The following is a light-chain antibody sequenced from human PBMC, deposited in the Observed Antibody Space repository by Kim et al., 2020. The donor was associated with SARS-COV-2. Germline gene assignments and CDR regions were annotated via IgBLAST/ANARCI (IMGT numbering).Light chain of an antibody. CDR1: QGISRW. CDR2: KTS. Sequence: DIQMTQSPSTLSASAGDRVTITCRASQGISRWLAWYQQKPGKAPNLLIYKTSILESGVPSRFSGSGSGTEFTLTINSLQPADFATYYCQQYSDYPWTFGQGTKVDIK. J-gene: IGKJ1*01. V-gene: IGKV1-5*03. CDR3: QQYSDYPWT.